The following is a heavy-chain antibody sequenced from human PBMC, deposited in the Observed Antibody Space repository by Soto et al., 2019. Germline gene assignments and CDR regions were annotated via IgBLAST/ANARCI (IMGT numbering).Heavy chain of an antibody. CDR1: GGSISSYY. CDR3: ARLAPYSISSPYYYMDV. V-gene: IGHV4-59*08. Sequence: QVQLQESGPGLVKPSETLSLTCTVSGGSISSYYWSWIRHPPGKGLEWIGYIYYSGSTNYNPSLRCRVSISVDTSKNKFSLKLRYVAAADSGVYFCARLAPYSISSPYYYMDVWGKGTTVTVSS. CDR2: IYYSGST. D-gene: IGHD6-6*01. J-gene: IGHJ6*03.